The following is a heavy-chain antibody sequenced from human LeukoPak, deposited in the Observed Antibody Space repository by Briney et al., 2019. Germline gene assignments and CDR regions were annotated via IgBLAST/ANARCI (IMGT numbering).Heavy chain of an antibody. D-gene: IGHD3-10*01. CDR3: AKEGAMVRGVY. V-gene: IGHV3-23*01. Sequence: GGSLRLSCAASGFTFSSCDMSWVRQAPGKGLEWVSAISGSGTDTYYADSVKGRFTISRDTSKNTLYLQVNSLRAEDTAVYYCAKEGAMVRGVYWGQGTLVTVS. J-gene: IGHJ4*02. CDR1: GFTFSSCD. CDR2: ISGSGTDT.